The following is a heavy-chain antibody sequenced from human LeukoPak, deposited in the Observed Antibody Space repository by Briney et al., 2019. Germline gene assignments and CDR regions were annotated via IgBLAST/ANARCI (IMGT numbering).Heavy chain of an antibody. Sequence: GGSLRLSCAASGFIFSSYGMHWVRQAPGKGLEWVAFIRFDGSNQYYAASVMGRFTISRDISKNTLYLQLSSLRPEDTAVYYCAKGDRREGYNFWGQGALVTVSS. V-gene: IGHV3-30*02. J-gene: IGHJ4*02. D-gene: IGHD5-24*01. CDR2: IRFDGSNQ. CDR3: AKGDRREGYNF. CDR1: GFIFSSYG.